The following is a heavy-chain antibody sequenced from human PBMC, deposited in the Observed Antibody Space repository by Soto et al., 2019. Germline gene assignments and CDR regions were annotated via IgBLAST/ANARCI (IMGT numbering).Heavy chain of an antibody. J-gene: IGHJ4*02. V-gene: IGHV5-51*01. D-gene: IGHD3-22*01. CDR1: GYNFTNHW. CDR3: ARPDSNGWYDY. Sequence: XESLNISWKGCGYNFTNHWIAWVRQMPGNGLEWMAIINPGDSDTRYSPSFQGQVTISADRSINTAYLQWSSLKASDTGMYYCARPDSNGWYDYWGQGTLVTVSS. CDR2: INPGDSDT.